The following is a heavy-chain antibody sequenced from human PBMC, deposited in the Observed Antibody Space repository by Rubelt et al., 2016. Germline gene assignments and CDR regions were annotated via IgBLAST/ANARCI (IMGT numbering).Heavy chain of an antibody. CDR3: ARGNYYYGMDV. J-gene: IGHJ6*02. Sequence: QAQLQQWGAGLLSPSDTLSLTCAVFTGSFNGYRWSWIRQKSDEGLEWIGEVTHSGDANYNPSLRDRVSISAESSKNQFSLRLTSLTAAETAVYYCARGNYYYGMDVWGQGTTVTVSS. CDR1: TGSFNGYR. CDR2: VTHSGDA. V-gene: IGHV4-34*02.